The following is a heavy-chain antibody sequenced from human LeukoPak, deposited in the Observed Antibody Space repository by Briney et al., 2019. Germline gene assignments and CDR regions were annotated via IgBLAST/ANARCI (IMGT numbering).Heavy chain of an antibody. Sequence: ASVKVSCKASGYTFTGYYMHWVRQAPGQGVEWMGWINPNSGGTNYAQKFQGRVTMTRDTSISTAYMELSRLRSDDTAVYYCARAKFHCSSTSCYSFYGMDVWGQGTTVTVSS. CDR2: INPNSGGT. V-gene: IGHV1-2*02. D-gene: IGHD2-2*01. CDR3: ARAKFHCSSTSCYSFYGMDV. J-gene: IGHJ6*02. CDR1: GYTFTGYY.